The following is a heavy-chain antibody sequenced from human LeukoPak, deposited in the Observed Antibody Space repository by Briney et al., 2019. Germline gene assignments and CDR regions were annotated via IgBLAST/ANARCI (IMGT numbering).Heavy chain of an antibody. CDR1: GFTFKNAW. V-gene: IGHV3-15*01. D-gene: IGHD6-6*01. CDR2: IKSKTDGGTT. J-gene: IGHJ4*02. Sequence: TGGSLRLSCEASGFTFKNAWMIWVRQAPGKGPEWVGRIKSKTDGGTTEYAAPVKGRFTISRDDSKNTLYLQMNSLKTEDTAVYYCTVQLSQWGQGTLVTVSS. CDR3: TVQLSQ.